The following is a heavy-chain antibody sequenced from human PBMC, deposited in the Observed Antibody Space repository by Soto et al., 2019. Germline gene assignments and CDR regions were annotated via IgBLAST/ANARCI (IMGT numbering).Heavy chain of an antibody. J-gene: IGHJ5*02. Sequence: SETLSLTCTVSGGSISSGGYYWSWIRQHPGKGLEWIGYIYYSGSTYYNPSLKSRVTISVDTSKNQFSLKLSSVTAADTAVYYCAREYMDYYDSSGYLLDPWGQGTLVTV. D-gene: IGHD3-22*01. CDR3: AREYMDYYDSSGYLLDP. CDR1: GGSISSGGYY. V-gene: IGHV4-31*03. CDR2: IYYSGST.